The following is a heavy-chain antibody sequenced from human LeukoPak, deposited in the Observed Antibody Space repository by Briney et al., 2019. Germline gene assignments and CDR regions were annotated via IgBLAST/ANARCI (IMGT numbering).Heavy chain of an antibody. D-gene: IGHD2-2*01. V-gene: IGHV4-59*08. CDR1: SGSISSNY. CDR2: IYYSGST. Sequence: SETLSLTCTVSSGSISSNYWSWIRQPPGKGLEWIGYIYYSGSTNYNPSLKSRVTISVDTSKNQFSLKLSSVTAADTAVYYCARHYCSSTSCSPRWFDYWGQGTLVTVSS. J-gene: IGHJ4*02. CDR3: ARHYCSSTSCSPRWFDY.